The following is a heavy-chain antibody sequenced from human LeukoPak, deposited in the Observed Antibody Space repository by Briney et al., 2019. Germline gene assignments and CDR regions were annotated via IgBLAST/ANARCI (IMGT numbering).Heavy chain of an antibody. CDR3: ASLVDTAMVFDY. J-gene: IGHJ4*02. CDR1: GGSISSGGYS. D-gene: IGHD5-18*01. Sequence: PSETLSLTCAVPGGSISSGGYSWSWIRQPPGKGLEWIGYIYHSGSTYYNPSLKSRVTISVDRSKNQFSLKLSSVTAADTAVYYCASLVDTAMVFDYWGQGTLVTVSS. V-gene: IGHV4-30-2*01. CDR2: IYHSGST.